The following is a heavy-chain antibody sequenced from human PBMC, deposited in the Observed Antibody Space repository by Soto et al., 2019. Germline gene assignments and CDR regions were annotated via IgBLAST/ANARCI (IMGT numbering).Heavy chain of an antibody. CDR2: IDYSSST. V-gene: IGHV4-31*03. D-gene: IGHD3-3*01. CDR1: GGSIDSSHF. J-gene: IGHJ4*02. CDR3: ARGWRDRYTGLYYFDY. Sequence: QVQLKESGPGLVKPSQTLSLTCTVSGGSIDSSHFWSWIRQQPGKGLEWIGYIDYSSSTYYNPSLKSRVLISSDTSANEFSLRLTSVTAADTAVFFCARGWRDRYTGLYYFDYWGQGTLVTVSS.